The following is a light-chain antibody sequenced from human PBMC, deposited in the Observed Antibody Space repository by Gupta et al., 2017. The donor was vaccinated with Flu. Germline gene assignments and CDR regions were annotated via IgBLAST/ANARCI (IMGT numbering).Light chain of an antibody. Sequence: SALTQPASGSGSPGPSITISCTGTTRDVGGFNYVSWFQQPPGKAPKLLIYEVANRPSGVADRFSGSKSGNTASLTISGLQAEEEADYYCSSYTTSSTHAVFGGGTKLTVL. CDR3: SSYTTSSTHAV. CDR2: EVA. V-gene: IGLV2-14*01. J-gene: IGLJ2*01. CDR1: TRDVGGFNY.